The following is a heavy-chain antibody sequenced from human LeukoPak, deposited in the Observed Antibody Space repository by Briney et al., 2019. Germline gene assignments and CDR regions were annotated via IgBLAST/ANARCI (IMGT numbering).Heavy chain of an antibody. CDR3: ASTYYDFWSGRFDY. V-gene: IGHV4-4*07. Sequence: SETLSFTCTVSGGSISSYYWSWIRQPAGKGLEWVGRIYTSGSANYNPSLKSRVTMSLDTSKNQFSLKLSSVTAADTAVYYCASTYYDFWSGRFDYWGQGTLVTVSS. CDR2: IYTSGSA. J-gene: IGHJ4*02. D-gene: IGHD3-3*01. CDR1: GGSISSYY.